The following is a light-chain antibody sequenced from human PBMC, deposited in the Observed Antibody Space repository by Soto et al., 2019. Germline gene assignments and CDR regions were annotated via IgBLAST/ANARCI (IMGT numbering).Light chain of an antibody. J-gene: IGKJ1*01. CDR2: GAS. CDR3: QQYGSSQT. Sequence: EIVLTQSPGTLSLSPGERATLSCRASQSVSSSYSAWYQQKPGQAPRLLIYGASSRATGIPDRFSGSGSGTDFTLTISRLEPEDFAVYYCQQYGSSQTFGQGTKVEIK. CDR1: QSVSSSY. V-gene: IGKV3-20*01.